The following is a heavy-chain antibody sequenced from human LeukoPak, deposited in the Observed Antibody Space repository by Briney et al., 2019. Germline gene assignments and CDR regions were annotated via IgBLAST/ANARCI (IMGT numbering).Heavy chain of an antibody. V-gene: IGHV1-69*05. J-gene: IGHJ6*03. D-gene: IGHD5-24*01. CDR2: IIPIFGTA. CDR1: GGTFSSYA. CDR3: AREVRDGYNLASFYYYYMDV. Sequence: SVKVSCKASGGTFSSYAISWVRQAPGQGLEWMGGIIPIFGTANYAQKFQGRVTITTDESTSTAYMELSSLRSEDTAVYYCAREVRDGYNLASFYYYYMDVWGKGTTATVSS.